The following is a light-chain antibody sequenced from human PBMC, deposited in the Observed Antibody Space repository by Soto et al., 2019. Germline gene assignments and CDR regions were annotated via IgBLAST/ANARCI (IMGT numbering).Light chain of an antibody. CDR3: QQANSFPLT. Sequence: DIQMTQSPSSLSASVGDRVTITWEAGQDISNYLNWYQQKPGKAPKPLSYSASSLHSGVPSRFRRSRSGTDFTLTISSLQTEDFATYYCQQANSFPLTFGQGTRLEIK. CDR2: SAS. J-gene: IGKJ5*01. V-gene: IGKV1-39*01. CDR1: QDISNY.